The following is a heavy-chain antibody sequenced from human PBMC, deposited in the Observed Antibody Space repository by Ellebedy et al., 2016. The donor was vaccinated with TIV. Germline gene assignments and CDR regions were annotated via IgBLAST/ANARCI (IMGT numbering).Heavy chain of an antibody. V-gene: IGHV3-30*04. CDR3: ATENRRTGHNWGTLGY. CDR2: ITYDGSNE. Sequence: GESLKISCAASGFTFSYYAMHWVRQAPGKGLEWVAVITYDGSNEYYADSVKGRFTFSRDNSKNTLHLQVNSLRAEDTAVYYCATENRRTGHNWGTLGYWGQGTLVTVSS. CDR1: GFTFSYYA. J-gene: IGHJ4*02. D-gene: IGHD5-24*01.